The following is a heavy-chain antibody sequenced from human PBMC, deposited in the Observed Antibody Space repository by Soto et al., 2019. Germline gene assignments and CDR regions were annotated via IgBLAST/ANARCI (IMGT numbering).Heavy chain of an antibody. Sequence: GGSLRLSCAASGFTFSSYAMSWVRQAPGKGLEWVSAISGSGSSTYYADSVKGRFTISRDNSKNTLYLQMNSRRAEDAAVYYCAEDLARQDSSSSDYFDYWGQGTLVTVSS. V-gene: IGHV3-23*01. CDR3: AEDLARQDSSSSDYFDY. J-gene: IGHJ4*02. D-gene: IGHD6-6*01. CDR1: GFTFSSYA. CDR2: ISGSGSST.